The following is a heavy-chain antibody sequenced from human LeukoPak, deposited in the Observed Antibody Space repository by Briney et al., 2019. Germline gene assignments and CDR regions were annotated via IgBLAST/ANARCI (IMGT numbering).Heavy chain of an antibody. Sequence: GGSLRLSCAASGFTFSTYWMNWYRQAPGKGLEWVGNINQDASEINYVDSVRGRFTISRDNAKNSPHLQMNSLRAEDTAVYYCATDRDNSDWQKRFDSWGQGTLVTVSS. V-gene: IGHV3-7*01. CDR3: ATDRDNSDWQKRFDS. J-gene: IGHJ4*02. D-gene: IGHD2-21*02. CDR2: INQDASEI. CDR1: GFTFSTYW.